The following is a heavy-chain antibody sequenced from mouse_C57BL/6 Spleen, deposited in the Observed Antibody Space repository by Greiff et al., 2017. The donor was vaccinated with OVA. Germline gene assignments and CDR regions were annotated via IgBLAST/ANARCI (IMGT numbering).Heavy chain of an antibody. CDR3: SRSEYCYYAFDV. CDR1: GYSFTDYN. V-gene: IGHV1-39*01. D-gene: IGHD2-10*02. CDR2: INLNYGTT. Sequence: VQLQQSGPELVQPGASVKISCKASGYSFTDYNMNWVKQSNGKSLEWIGVINLNYGTTSYNQKFKGKATLTVDQSSSTADMQLNSLTSEYSEVYYFSRSEYCYYAFDVWGTGTTVTVSS. J-gene: IGHJ1*03.